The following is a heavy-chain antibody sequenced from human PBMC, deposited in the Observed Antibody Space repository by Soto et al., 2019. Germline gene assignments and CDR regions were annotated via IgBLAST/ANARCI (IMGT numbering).Heavy chain of an antibody. D-gene: IGHD2-8*01. J-gene: IGHJ6*02. V-gene: IGHV1-18*01. CDR2: ISAYNGNT. CDR1: GYTFTSYG. Sequence: QVQLVQSGAEVKKPGASVKVSCKASGYTFTSYGISWVRQAPGQGLEWMGWISAYNGNTNYAQKLQGRVTMTTDTSTSTGYMELRSLRSDDTAVYYCARVRMVYGSYYYGMDVWGQGTTVTVSS. CDR3: ARVRMVYGSYYYGMDV.